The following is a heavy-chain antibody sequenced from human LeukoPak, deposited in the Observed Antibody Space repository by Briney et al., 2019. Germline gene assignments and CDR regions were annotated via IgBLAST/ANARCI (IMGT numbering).Heavy chain of an antibody. CDR3: ARHSFRGADY. CDR1: GYSISSGYY. V-gene: IGHV4-38-2*02. D-gene: IGHD3-10*01. CDR2: IYHSGST. Sequence: SETLSLTCTVSGYSISSGYYWGWIRQPPGKGLEWIGSIYHSGSTFDSPSLKSRVTISVDTSKNQFSLKLSSVTAADTAVYYCARHSFRGADYWGQGTLVTVSS. J-gene: IGHJ4*02.